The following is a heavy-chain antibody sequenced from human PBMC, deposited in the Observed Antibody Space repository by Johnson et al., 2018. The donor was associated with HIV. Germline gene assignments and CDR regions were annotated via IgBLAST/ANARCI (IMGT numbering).Heavy chain of an antibody. CDR1: GFTFDDYG. J-gene: IGHJ3*01. CDR2: INWNGGST. CDR3: ASSRANDYGIPDAFPV. Sequence: VQLVESGGGVVRPGGSLRLSCAASGFTFDDYGMSWVRQAPGKGLEWVSGINWNGGSTGYADSVKGRFTISRDNAKNSLYLQMNSLRVEDPALYDCASSRANDYGIPDAFPVWGQGTMVTVSS. V-gene: IGHV3-20*01. D-gene: IGHD4-17*01.